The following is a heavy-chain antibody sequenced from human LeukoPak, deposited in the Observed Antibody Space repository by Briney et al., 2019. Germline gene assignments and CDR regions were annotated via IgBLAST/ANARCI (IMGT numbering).Heavy chain of an antibody. Sequence: SVKVSCKASGGSFSSYAISWVRQAPGQGLEWMGGIMPVFGTAKYAEEFQGRVTITADDSTNTAYMDLNSLRSDDTAVYYCARGSASNWPVDIWGQGSQVIVSS. V-gene: IGHV1-69*13. CDR1: GGSFSSYA. J-gene: IGHJ4*02. CDR3: ARGSASNWPVDI. D-gene: IGHD6-13*01. CDR2: IMPVFGTA.